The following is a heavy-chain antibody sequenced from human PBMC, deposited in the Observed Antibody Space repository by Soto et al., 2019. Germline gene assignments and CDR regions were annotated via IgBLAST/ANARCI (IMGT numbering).Heavy chain of an antibody. V-gene: IGHV4-39*01. Sequence: SETLTLTCTVSGGSISSSSYYWGWIRHPPGKGLEWIGSIYYSGSTYYNPSLKSRVTISVDTSKNQFSLKLSSVTAADTAVYYCARVAPPADVWGQGTTVSVS. CDR2: IYYSGST. CDR1: GGSISSSSYY. CDR3: ARVAPPADV. D-gene: IGHD2-15*01. J-gene: IGHJ6*02.